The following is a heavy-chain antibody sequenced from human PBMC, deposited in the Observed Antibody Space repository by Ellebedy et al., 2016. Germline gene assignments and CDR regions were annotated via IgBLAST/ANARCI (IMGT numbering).Heavy chain of an antibody. Sequence: ASVKVSCKAFGYTFTSYGIAWVRQAPGQGLEWMGWNTSYAQKLQGKVTMTTDTSTSTAYMELRSLRSEDTAVYYCATVAPVYCTNGVCFRTRTFDPWGQGTLVTVSS. J-gene: IGHJ5*02. CDR1: GYTFTSYG. CDR2: NT. CDR3: ATVAPVYCTNGVCFRTRTFDP. D-gene: IGHD2-8*01. V-gene: IGHV1-18*04.